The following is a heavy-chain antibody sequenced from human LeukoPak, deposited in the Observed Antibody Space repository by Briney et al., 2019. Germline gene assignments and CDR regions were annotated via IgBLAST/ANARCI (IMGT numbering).Heavy chain of an antibody. CDR3: AKDDSSSWYPLHDY. CDR2: ISYDGSNK. CDR1: GFTFSSYG. J-gene: IGHJ4*02. D-gene: IGHD6-13*01. Sequence: QPGGSLRLSCAASGFTFSSYGMHWVRQAPGKGLEWVAVISYDGSNKYYADSVKGRFTISRDNSKNTLYLQMNSLRAEDTAVYYCAKDDSSSWYPLHDYWGQGTLVTVSS. V-gene: IGHV3-30*18.